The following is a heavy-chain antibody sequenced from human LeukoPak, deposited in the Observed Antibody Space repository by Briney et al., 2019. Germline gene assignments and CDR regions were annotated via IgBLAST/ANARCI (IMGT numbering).Heavy chain of an antibody. Sequence: SVKVSCKASGGTFSTFGITWVRQAPGQGLDWMGGTFPIFGAKHYAQKFQGRVTFTADNSTTTTFMELSSLRSKDTALYFCASYSNWGDFDSWGQGTLVTVSS. CDR2: TFPIFGAK. D-gene: IGHD7-27*01. CDR1: GGTFSTFG. J-gene: IGHJ4*02. V-gene: IGHV1-69*06. CDR3: ASYSNWGDFDS.